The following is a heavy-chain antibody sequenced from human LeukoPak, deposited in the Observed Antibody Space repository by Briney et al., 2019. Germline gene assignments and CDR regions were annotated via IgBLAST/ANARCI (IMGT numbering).Heavy chain of an antibody. D-gene: IGHD5-18*01. CDR2: ISGSGGST. V-gene: IGHV3-23*01. J-gene: IGHJ5*02. Sequence: GGSLRLSCAASGFTFSIYAMSWVRQAPGKGLGWVSTISGSGGSTHYADSVKGRFTISRDNPKNTLYLQMNSLRGDDTAVYYCVRGYSYGWFDPWGQGTLVTVSS. CDR1: GFTFSIYA. CDR3: VRGYSYGWFDP.